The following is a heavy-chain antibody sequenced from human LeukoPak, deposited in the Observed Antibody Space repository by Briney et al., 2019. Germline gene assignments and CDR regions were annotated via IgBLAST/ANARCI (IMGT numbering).Heavy chain of an antibody. CDR3: ARDPFFYRGISGPLAD. V-gene: IGHV1-18*01. CDR1: GYTFTSYG. CDR2: ISAYNGNT. D-gene: IGHD1-20*01. Sequence: ASVKVSCKASGYTFTSYGISWVRQAPGQGLEWMGWISAYNGNTNYAQKLQGRVTMTTDTSTSTAYMELRSLRSDDTAVYYCARDPFFYRGISGPLADWGQGTLVTVSS. J-gene: IGHJ4*02.